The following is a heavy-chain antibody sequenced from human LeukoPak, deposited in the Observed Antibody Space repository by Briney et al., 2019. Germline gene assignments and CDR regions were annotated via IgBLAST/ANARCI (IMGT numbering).Heavy chain of an antibody. Sequence: GGSLRLSCAASGFTFSSYAMHWVRQAPGKGLEWVAVISYDGSNKYYADSVKGRFTISRDNAKNSLYLQMNSLRAEDTAVYYCARVGLYDAFDIWGQGTMVTVSS. CDR1: GFTFSSYA. J-gene: IGHJ3*02. CDR2: ISYDGSNK. V-gene: IGHV3-30-3*01. D-gene: IGHD2-2*02. CDR3: ARVGLYDAFDI.